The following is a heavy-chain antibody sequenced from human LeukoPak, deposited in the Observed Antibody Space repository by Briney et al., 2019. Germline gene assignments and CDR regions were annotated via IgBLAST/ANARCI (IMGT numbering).Heavy chain of an antibody. D-gene: IGHD1-26*01. V-gene: IGHV3-72*01. CDR2: SGNKASRYTT. Sequence: GGSLRLSCALSGFSFSAHYIDWVRQAPGKGLEWIGRSGNKASRYTTEYAASVKGRFTISRDDSKNSLYLQMNSLKTEDTAVYWCTRGYSGIAIYAFDIWGQGTMVTVSS. CDR3: TRGYSGIAIYAFDI. J-gene: IGHJ3*02. CDR1: GFSFSAHY.